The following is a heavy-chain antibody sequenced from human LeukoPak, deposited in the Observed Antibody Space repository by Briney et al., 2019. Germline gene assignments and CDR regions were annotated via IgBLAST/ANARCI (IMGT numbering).Heavy chain of an antibody. V-gene: IGHV3-30-3*01. CDR1: GFTFSSYA. J-gene: IGHJ6*02. Sequence: GGSLRLSCAASGFTFSSYAMHWARHAPGKALEWVAVISYDGSNKHYADSVKGRFTISRDNSKNTLYLQMNSLRAEDTAVYYCARGPYGMDVWGQGTTVTVSS. CDR3: ARGPYGMDV. CDR2: ISYDGSNK.